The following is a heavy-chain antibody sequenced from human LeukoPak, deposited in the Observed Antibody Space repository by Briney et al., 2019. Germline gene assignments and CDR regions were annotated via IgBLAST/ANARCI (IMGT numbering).Heavy chain of an antibody. D-gene: IGHD2-15*01. CDR3: ARLSLHCSGGSCYRGAFDS. CDR2: VYYSGVT. CDR1: GGSTGSDY. J-gene: IGHJ4*02. V-gene: IGHV4-59*08. Sequence: SETLSLTCSVSGGSTGSDYWSWIRQPPGKGLEWIAYVYYSGVTSYNPSLKSRIAISIDTSKNQFSLNLTSVTAADTAVYYCARLSLHCSGGSCYRGAFDSWGQGTLVTVSS.